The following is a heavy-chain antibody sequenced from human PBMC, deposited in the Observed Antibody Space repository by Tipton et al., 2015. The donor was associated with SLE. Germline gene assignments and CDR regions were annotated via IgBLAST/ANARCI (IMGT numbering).Heavy chain of an antibody. Sequence: QSGAEVKKPGASVKVSCKASGYTFTSYGISWVRQAPGQGLEWMGWISAYNGNTNYAQKLPGRVTMTTDASTRTAYMELRSLRSDDTAVYYCARFRPSRTETITLFERWGQGTLVPVSS. V-gene: IGHV1-18*01. CDR3: ARFRPSRTETITLFER. CDR2: ISAYNGNT. J-gene: IGHJ1*01. D-gene: IGHD3-3*01. CDR1: GYTFTSYG.